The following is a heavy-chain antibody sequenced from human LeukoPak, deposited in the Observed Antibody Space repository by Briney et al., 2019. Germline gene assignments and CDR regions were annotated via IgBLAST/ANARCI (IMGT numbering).Heavy chain of an antibody. CDR1: GYTFTSYA. D-gene: IGHD5-24*01. V-gene: IGHV7-4-1*02. CDR2: INTNTDNP. CDR3: SRGQPWLPY. Sequence: GASVKVSCKASGYTFTSYAMNWVRQAPGQGLEWMGWINTNTDNPTYAQGFTGRFVFSLDTSVSTAYLQISSLEADDTAVYYCSRGQPWLPYWGQGSLVTVSS. J-gene: IGHJ4*02.